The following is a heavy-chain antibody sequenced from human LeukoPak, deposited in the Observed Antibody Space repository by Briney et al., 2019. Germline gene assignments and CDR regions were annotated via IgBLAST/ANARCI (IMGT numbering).Heavy chain of an antibody. CDR1: GFTFSDYY. J-gene: IGHJ3*02. D-gene: IGHD2-2*01. CDR3: AKDFRDCSSTSCYWSRLNDAFDI. V-gene: IGHV3-11*01. CDR2: ISSSGSTI. Sequence: GGSLRLSCAASGFTFSDYYMSWIRQAPGKGLEWVSYISSSGSTIYYADSVKGRFTISRDNSKNTLYLQMNSLRAEDTAVYYCAKDFRDCSSTSCYWSRLNDAFDIWGQGTMVTVSS.